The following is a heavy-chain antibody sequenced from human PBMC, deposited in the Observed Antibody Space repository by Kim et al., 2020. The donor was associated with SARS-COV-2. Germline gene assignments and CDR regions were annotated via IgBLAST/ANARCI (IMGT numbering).Heavy chain of an antibody. J-gene: IGHJ4*02. CDR3: ARDLGGYFDY. D-gene: IGHD3-3*01. CDR2: SNK. Sequence: SNKTYVDSVKGRFTISRDNSKNPLYLQMNSLRAEDTAVYYCARDLGGYFDYWGQGTLVTVSS. V-gene: IGHV3-30*01.